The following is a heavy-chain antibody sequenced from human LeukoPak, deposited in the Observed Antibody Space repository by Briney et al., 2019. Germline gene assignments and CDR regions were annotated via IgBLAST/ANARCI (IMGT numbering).Heavy chain of an antibody. CDR2: ISYDGSNK. Sequence: GRSLRLSCAASGFTFSSYGMHWVRQAPGKGLEWAAVISYDGSNKYYADSVKGRFTISRDNSKNTLYLQMNSLRAEDTAVYYCAKGAFGCSSTSCYPYYYYGMDVWGKGTTVTVSS. V-gene: IGHV3-30*18. J-gene: IGHJ6*04. CDR1: GFTFSSYG. CDR3: AKGAFGCSSTSCYPYYYYGMDV. D-gene: IGHD2-2*01.